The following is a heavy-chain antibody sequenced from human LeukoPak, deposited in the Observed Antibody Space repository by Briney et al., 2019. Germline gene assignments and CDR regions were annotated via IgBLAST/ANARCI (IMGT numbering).Heavy chain of an antibody. V-gene: IGHV4-39*01. CDR2: NYYSGST. CDR3: ASRYYSYYYMDV. Sequence: SETLCLTCTASGVSISSMSYYWGWLRQPPGKGLEWIGSNYYSGSTDYSPSLKIRVTISVDTSKNQFSLKLTSVTAADTAVYYCASRYYSYYYMDVWGKGTTVIVSS. CDR1: GVSISSMSYY. J-gene: IGHJ6*03.